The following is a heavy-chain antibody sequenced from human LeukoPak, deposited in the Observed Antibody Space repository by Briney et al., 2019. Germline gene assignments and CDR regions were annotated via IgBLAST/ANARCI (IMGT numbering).Heavy chain of an antibody. J-gene: IGHJ4*02. Sequence: GGSLRLSCAASGFTFSAHWMNWVRQAPGKGLERVATIKEDGSEKNYVDSVKGRFIISRDNAKQSLYLQMNSPRVEDTAIYYCATLPWRAVADWGQGTLVTVSS. V-gene: IGHV3-7*01. D-gene: IGHD6-19*01. CDR2: IKEDGSEK. CDR3: ATLPWRAVAD. CDR1: GFTFSAHW.